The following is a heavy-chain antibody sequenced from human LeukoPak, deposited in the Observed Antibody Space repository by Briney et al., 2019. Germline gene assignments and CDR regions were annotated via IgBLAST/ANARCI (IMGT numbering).Heavy chain of an antibody. CDR1: GESVSTGSFY. CDR3: ARERRVSPTIRGLYFDY. D-gene: IGHD3-10*01. CDR2: VYKSGGT. J-gene: IGHJ4*02. Sequence: SETLSLTCTVSGESVSTGSFYWSWIRQPPGMGLVWVGNVYKSGGTQYSPSLKSRVSISLDTSPNHFSLNLKSVTAADTAVYYCARERRVSPTIRGLYFDYWGQGILVTVSS. V-gene: IGHV4-61*03.